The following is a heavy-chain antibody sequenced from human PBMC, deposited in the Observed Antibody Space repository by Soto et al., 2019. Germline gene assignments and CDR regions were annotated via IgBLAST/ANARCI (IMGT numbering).Heavy chain of an antibody. J-gene: IGHJ6*02. Sequence: PGGSLRLSCVASGFTFSGYWMSWVRQAPGKGLEWVANINRDGTEKYFVDSVKGRFTISRDNARDTLHLQMNSLSAEDTAVYYCAREVVLPPYCSSTSCYLYYYGMDVWGQGTTVTVSS. V-gene: IGHV3-7*03. CDR1: GFTFSGYW. CDR2: INRDGTEK. D-gene: IGHD2-2*01. CDR3: AREVVLPPYCSSTSCYLYYYGMDV.